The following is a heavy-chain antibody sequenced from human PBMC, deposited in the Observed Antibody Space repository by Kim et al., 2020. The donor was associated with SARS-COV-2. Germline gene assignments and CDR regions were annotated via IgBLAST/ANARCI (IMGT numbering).Heavy chain of an antibody. V-gene: IGHV4-34*01. D-gene: IGHD2-2*01. Sequence: NPSLKSRVTISVDTSKNQFSLKLSSVTAADTAVYYCARMPNNNYYYGMDVWGQGTTVTVSS. J-gene: IGHJ6*02. CDR3: ARMPNNNYYYGMDV.